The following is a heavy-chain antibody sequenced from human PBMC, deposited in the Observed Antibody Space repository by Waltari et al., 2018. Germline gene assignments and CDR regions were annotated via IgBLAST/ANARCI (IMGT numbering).Heavy chain of an antibody. CDR1: GFTFSTYV. CDR3: ARGSGVDS. Sequence: EVQLLESGGGVLQPVGSLGRSCAASGFTFSTYVMNWVRQAPGKGLEWVSSISDAGGIINYADSVKGRFIISRDNSKNTLYLQMNSLRADDTAVYYCARGSGVDSWGQGTLVTISS. CDR2: ISDAGGII. J-gene: IGHJ4*02. D-gene: IGHD7-27*01. V-gene: IGHV3-23*01.